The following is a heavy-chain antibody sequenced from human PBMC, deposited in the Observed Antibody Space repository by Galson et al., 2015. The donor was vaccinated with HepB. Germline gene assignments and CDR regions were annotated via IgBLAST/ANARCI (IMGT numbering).Heavy chain of an antibody. V-gene: IGHV1-69*13. CDR3: TRKCSATSCYGGADF. D-gene: IGHD2-2*01. J-gene: IGHJ4*02. CDR2: IIPVLGTS. CDR1: GGSFIGFD. Sequence: SVKVSCKASGGSFIGFDISWVRQAPGQGLEWMGGIIPVLGTSNYAQKFQGRVTIIADESTNIAYVELSSLTSEDTAVYYCTRKCSATSCYGGADFWGQGTLVTVSS.